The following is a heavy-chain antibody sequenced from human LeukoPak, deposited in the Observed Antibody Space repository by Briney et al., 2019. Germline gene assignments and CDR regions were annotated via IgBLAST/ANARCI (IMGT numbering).Heavy chain of an antibody. J-gene: IGHJ4*02. D-gene: IGHD6-19*01. V-gene: IGHV4-39*01. CDR3: ARLVSSGWYYFDY. CDR1: SGSISSDQSY. Sequence: SETLSLTCIVSSGSISSDQSYWGWIRQPPGKGLEWLGTIYYSGSTYINPSLRGRVTLSVDTSKDQFSLKLSSVTAADTAVYYCARLVSSGWYYFDYWGQGTLVTVSS. CDR2: IYYSGST.